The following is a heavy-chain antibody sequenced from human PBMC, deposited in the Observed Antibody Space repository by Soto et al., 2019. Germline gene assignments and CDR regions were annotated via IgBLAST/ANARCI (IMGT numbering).Heavy chain of an antibody. CDR3: ARCPTSMVRGFNYYYYMDV. D-gene: IGHD3-10*01. CDR2: IYYSGST. J-gene: IGHJ6*03. Sequence: SETLSLTCTVSGGSISSYYWSWIRQPPGKGLEWIGYIYYSGSTNYNPSLKSRVTISVDTSKNQFSLKLSSVTAADTAVYYCARCPTSMVRGFNYYYYMDVWGKGTTVTVSS. CDR1: GGSISSYY. V-gene: IGHV4-59*01.